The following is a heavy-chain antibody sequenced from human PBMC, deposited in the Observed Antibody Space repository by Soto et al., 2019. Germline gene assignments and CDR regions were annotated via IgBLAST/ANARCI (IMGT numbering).Heavy chain of an antibody. V-gene: IGHV3-7*04. CDR2: IKQDGSEK. CDR3: ARDLASTTIPNY. CDR1: GFTFISYG. Sequence: EVQLVESGGGLVQPGGSLRLSCAASGFTFISYGRSWVRKPPGKGLEWVPNIKQDGSEKYYVDSVKGRCTISRDNAKNSLYLQMNSLRAEDTAVYYCARDLASTTIPNYWGQGTLVTVSS. D-gene: IGHD4-17*01. J-gene: IGHJ4*02.